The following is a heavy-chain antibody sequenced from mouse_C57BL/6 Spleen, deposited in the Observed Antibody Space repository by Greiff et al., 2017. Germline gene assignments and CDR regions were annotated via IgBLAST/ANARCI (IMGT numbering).Heavy chain of an antibody. D-gene: IGHD1-1*01. J-gene: IGHJ3*01. CDR1: GYTFTSYW. CDR2: INPSNGGT. Sequence: QVQLQQPGPELVKPGASVKLSCKASGYTFTSYWMHWVKQRPGQGLEWIGNINPSNGGTNYPEQFKRKATLPVDKSSSTAYMQLSSLTSEDSAVYYCARSGYYGSWIAYGGQGTLVTVSA. CDR3: ARSGYYGSWIAY. V-gene: IGHV1-53*01.